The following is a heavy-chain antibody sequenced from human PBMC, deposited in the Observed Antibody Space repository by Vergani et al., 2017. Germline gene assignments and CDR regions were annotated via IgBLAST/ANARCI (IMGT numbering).Heavy chain of an antibody. CDR2: ISGSGGST. Sequence: EVQLLESGGGLVQPGGSLRLSCAASGGTFSSYAMSWVRQAPGKGLEWVSAISGSGGSTYYADSVKGRFTISRDNSKNTLYLQMNSLRAEDTAVDYCARKLLYSYAFDIWGQGTMVTVSS. J-gene: IGHJ3*02. V-gene: IGHV3-23*01. CDR3: ARKLLYSYAFDI. CDR1: GGTFSSYA. D-gene: IGHD2-2*02.